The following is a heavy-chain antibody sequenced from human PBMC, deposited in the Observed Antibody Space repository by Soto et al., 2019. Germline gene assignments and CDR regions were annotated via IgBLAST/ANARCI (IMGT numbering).Heavy chain of an antibody. CDR3: ARHVNTAMVSDY. V-gene: IGHV5-10-1*01. J-gene: IGHJ4*02. Sequence: PGESLKISCNGSGYSFTSYWISWVRQMPGKGLEWMGRIDPSDSYTNYSPSFQGHVTISADKSISTAYLQWSSLKASDTAMYYCARHVNTAMVSDYWGQGTLVTVSS. CDR1: GYSFTSYW. CDR2: IDPSDSYT. D-gene: IGHD5-18*01.